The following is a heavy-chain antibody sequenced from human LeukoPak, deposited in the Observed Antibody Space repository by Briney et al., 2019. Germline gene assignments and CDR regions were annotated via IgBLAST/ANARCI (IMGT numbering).Heavy chain of an antibody. CDR1: TFTFDDYA. V-gene: IGHV3-43*02. CDR3: AKDAMMHYDFSYNWFDP. Sequence: PGGSLSLSCSAATFTFDDYAMHWVRHAPGKGLEWVSLISGDGGSTYYADSVKGRVTISRDNSKNSLYLQMNSLRTEDTALYYCAKDAMMHYDFSYNWFDPWGQGTLVTVSS. CDR2: ISGDGGST. D-gene: IGHD3-3*01. J-gene: IGHJ5*02.